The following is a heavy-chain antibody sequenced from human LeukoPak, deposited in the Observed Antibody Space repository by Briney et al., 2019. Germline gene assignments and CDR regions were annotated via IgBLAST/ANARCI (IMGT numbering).Heavy chain of an antibody. CDR1: GGSINSNSYY. Sequence: SETLSLTCTVSGGSINSNSYYWDGIRQPPGEGLEGIGSFYYTGSTYYNPSLKSRVTISVDTSKNQFSLKLSSVTAADTAVYYCARRRAYYSGSGITIDSWGQGTLVTV. J-gene: IGHJ4*02. CDR3: ARRRAYYSGSGITIDS. V-gene: IGHV4-39*01. D-gene: IGHD3-10*01. CDR2: FYYTGST.